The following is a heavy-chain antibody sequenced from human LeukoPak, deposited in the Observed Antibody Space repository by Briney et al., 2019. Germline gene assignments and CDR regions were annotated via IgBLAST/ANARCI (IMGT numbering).Heavy chain of an antibody. CDR1: GGTFSSYA. CDR3: SRDLSFTGYSSSWVGYNWFDP. D-gene: IGHD6-13*01. V-gene: IGHV1-69*13. CDR2: IIPIFGTA. Sequence: GASVKVSCKASGGTFSSYAISWVRQAPGQGLEWMGGIIPIFGTANYAQKFQGRVTITADESTSTAYMELSSLRSEDTAVYYCSRDLSFTGYSSSWVGYNWFDPWGQGTLVTGSS. J-gene: IGHJ5*02.